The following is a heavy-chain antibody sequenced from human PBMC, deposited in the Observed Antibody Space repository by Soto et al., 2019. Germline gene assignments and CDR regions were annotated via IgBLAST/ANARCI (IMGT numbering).Heavy chain of an antibody. CDR2: ISHSGTS. D-gene: IGHD3-9*01. J-gene: IGHJ3*01. CDR3: ARVVLTITRGAFEA. Sequence: QVQLQESGPGLVKPSGTLSLTCAVSGGSISSSHWWTWVRQSPGKGLEYIGEISHSGTSNSNPSLKSRFTLSVDNSQNHFSVTLTSVTAADTAVYYCARVVLTITRGAFEAGGQGTLVIVSS. V-gene: IGHV4-4*02. CDR1: GGSISSSHW.